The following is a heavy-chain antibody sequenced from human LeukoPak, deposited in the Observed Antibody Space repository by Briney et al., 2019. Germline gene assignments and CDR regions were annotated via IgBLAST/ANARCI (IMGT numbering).Heavy chain of an antibody. Sequence: GGSLRLSCAASGFTFSSYAMSWVRQAPGKGLEWVSAISGSGGSTYYADSVKGRFTISRDNAKNSLYLQMNSLRAEDTAVYYCARDEVVAATPLYYYYMDVWGKGTTVTISS. CDR1: GFTFSSYA. V-gene: IGHV3-23*01. D-gene: IGHD2-15*01. CDR2: ISGSGGST. CDR3: ARDEVVAATPLYYYYMDV. J-gene: IGHJ6*03.